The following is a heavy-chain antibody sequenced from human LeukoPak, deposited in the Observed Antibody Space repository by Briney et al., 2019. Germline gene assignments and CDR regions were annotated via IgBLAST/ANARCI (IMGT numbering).Heavy chain of an antibody. CDR2: IIESRTCT. CDR3: ARGSGGSCYSSADY. J-gene: IGHJ4*02. V-gene: IGHV3-21*01. Sequence: GGSLRLSCAASGLTFSTYAMSWVRQAPGKGLEWVSSIIESRTCTYYADSVKGRFTISRDNANNSLYLQMNSLRAEDTAMYYCARGSGGSCYSSADYGGQGTLVTVSS. D-gene: IGHD2-15*01. CDR1: GLTFSTYA.